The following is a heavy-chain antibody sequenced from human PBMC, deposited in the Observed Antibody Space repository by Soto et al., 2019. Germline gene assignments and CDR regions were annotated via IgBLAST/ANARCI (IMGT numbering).Heavy chain of an antibody. CDR2: INHSGST. CDR3: ARGRVAGTYYYYYSGMDV. Sequence: QVQLQQWGAGLLKPSETLSLTCAVYGGSFSGYYWSWIRQPPGKGLEWIGEINHSGSTNYNPSLQSRVTISVDTSKNQFSLKLSSVTAADTAVYYCARGRVAGTYYYYYSGMDVW. V-gene: IGHV4-34*01. CDR1: GGSFSGYY. D-gene: IGHD6-19*01. J-gene: IGHJ6*01.